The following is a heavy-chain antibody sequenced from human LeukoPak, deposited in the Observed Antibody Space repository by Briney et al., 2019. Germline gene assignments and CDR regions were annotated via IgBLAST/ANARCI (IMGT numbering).Heavy chain of an antibody. V-gene: IGHV4-39*01. D-gene: IGHD3-16*01. CDR3: ARFQTYYGGFSWFDP. J-gene: IGHJ5*02. CDR1: GGSINSTSYY. Sequence: SETLSLTCTVSGGSINSTSYYWVWIRQPPGKGLEWIGNIYYSGSTYYNPSLKSRVTISVDTSKNQFSLKLSSVTAADTAVYYCARFQTYYGGFSWFDPWGQGTLVTVSS. CDR2: IYYSGST.